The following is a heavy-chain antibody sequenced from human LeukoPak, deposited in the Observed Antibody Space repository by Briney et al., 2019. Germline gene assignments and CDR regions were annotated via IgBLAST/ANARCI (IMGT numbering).Heavy chain of an antibody. CDR3: ARKEYSSGWHGWGPYWYFDL. D-gene: IGHD6-19*01. CDR1: GFTFSDYY. Sequence: PGGSLRLSCAASGFTFSDYYMSWIRQAPGKGLEWVSYISSSGSTIYYADSVKGRFTISRDNAKNSLYLQMNSLRAEDTAVYYCARKEYSSGWHGWGPYWYFDLWGRGTLVTVSS. V-gene: IGHV3-11*01. CDR2: ISSSGSTI. J-gene: IGHJ2*01.